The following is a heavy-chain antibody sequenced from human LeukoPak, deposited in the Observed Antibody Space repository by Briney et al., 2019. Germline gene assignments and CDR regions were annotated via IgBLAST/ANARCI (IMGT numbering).Heavy chain of an antibody. CDR3: ARPNPSSGCYSDAFDI. CDR2: ISAYNGNT. Sequence: ASVKVSCNASGYTFTSYGISWVRQAPGQGLEWMGWISAYNGNTNYAQKLQGRVTMTTDTSTSTAYMELRSLRSDDTAVYYCARPNPSSGCYSDAFDIWGQGTMVTVSS. D-gene: IGHD3-22*01. V-gene: IGHV1-18*01. CDR1: GYTFTSYG. J-gene: IGHJ3*02.